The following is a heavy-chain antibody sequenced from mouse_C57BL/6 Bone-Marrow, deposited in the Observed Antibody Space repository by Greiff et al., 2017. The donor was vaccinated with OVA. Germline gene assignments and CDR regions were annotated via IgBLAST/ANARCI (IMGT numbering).Heavy chain of an antibody. D-gene: IGHD2-2*01. V-gene: IGHV1-76*01. Sequence: VKLQQSGAELVRPGASVKLSCKASGYTFTDYYINWVKQRPGQGLEWIARIYPGSGNTYYNEKFKGKATLTAEKSSSTAYMQLSSLTSEDSAVYFCAKRGYGYEDFDYWGQGTTLTVSS. CDR1: GYTFTDYY. CDR3: AKRGYGYEDFDY. J-gene: IGHJ2*01. CDR2: IYPGSGNT.